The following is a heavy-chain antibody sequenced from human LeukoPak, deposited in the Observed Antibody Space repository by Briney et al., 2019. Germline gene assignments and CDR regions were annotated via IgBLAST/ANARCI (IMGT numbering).Heavy chain of an antibody. CDR3: AMRVMTTVTPGAFDI. CDR2: ISSSGSTI. V-gene: IGHV3-11*01. D-gene: IGHD4-17*01. J-gene: IGHJ3*02. Sequence: GGSLRLSCAASGFTFSDYYMSWIRQAPGKGLEWVSYISSSGSTIYYADSVKGRFTISRDNSKNTLYLQMNSLRAEDTAVYYCAMRVMTTVTPGAFDIWGQGTMVTVSS. CDR1: GFTFSDYY.